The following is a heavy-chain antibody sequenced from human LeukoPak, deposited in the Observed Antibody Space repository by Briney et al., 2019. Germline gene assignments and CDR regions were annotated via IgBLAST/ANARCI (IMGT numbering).Heavy chain of an antibody. CDR3: ARAYSSSWYWNWFDP. V-gene: IGHV4-4*07. D-gene: IGHD6-13*01. J-gene: IGHJ5*01. CDR2: IDTSGNT. Sequence: SETLSLTCTVSGGSISSYYWSWIRQPAGKGLEWIGRIDTSGNTNYKPSLKSRVTMSVDTSKNQFSLKVSSVSAADTAVYYCARAYSSSWYWNWFDPWGQGTLVTVSS. CDR1: GGSISSYY.